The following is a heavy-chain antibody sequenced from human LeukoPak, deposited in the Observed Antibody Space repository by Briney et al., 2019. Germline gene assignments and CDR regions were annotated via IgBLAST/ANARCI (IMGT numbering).Heavy chain of an antibody. V-gene: IGHV4-61*02. CDR2: IYASGST. CDR1: GGSISSGSYY. Sequence: SETLSLTCTVSGGSISSGSYYWSWIRQPAGKGLKWIGRIYASGSTNYNPSLKSRVTISVDTSKNQFSLKLSSVTAADTAVYYCARLGVAAAVKFDYWGQGTLVTVSS. D-gene: IGHD6-13*01. J-gene: IGHJ4*02. CDR3: ARLGVAAAVKFDY.